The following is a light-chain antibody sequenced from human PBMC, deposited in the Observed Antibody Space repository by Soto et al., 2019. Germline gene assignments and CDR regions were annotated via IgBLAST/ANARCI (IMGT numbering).Light chain of an antibody. CDR2: DPS. Sequence: RASRRVSRYLAWYQQKPRQAPRLLIYDPSHRATGIPVRFSGSGTESDFTLRSRNPEPAALAVYDSQRPAAAITFGQGTRLEIK. CDR1: RRVSRY. CDR3: QRPAAAIT. V-gene: IGKV3-11*01. J-gene: IGKJ5*01.